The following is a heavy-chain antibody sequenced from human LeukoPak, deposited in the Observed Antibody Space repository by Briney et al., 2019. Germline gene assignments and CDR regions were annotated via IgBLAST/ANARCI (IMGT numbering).Heavy chain of an antibody. CDR3: ARGGVGAAYDSSGYYHFDY. CDR2: INPSGGST. J-gene: IGHJ4*02. D-gene: IGHD3-22*01. V-gene: IGHV1-46*01. CDR1: GYTFTSYY. Sequence: SVKVSCKASGYTFTSYYMHWVRQAPGQGLEWMGIINPSGGSTSYAQKFQGRVTMTRDTSTSTVYMELSSLRSEDTAVYYCARGGVGAAYDSSGYYHFDYWGQGTLVTVSS.